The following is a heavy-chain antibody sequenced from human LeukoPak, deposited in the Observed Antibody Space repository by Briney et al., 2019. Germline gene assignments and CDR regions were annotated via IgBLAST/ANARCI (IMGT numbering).Heavy chain of an antibody. J-gene: IGHJ3*02. CDR2: IKQDGSEK. CDR3: ARGGGLDI. Sequence: GGSLRLSCAASGFIFSSYWMTWVRQAPGKGLEWVANIKQDGSEKYYVDSVKGRFTISRDNAKNSLYLQMNSLRAEDTAVYYCARGGGLDIWGQGTMVTVSS. CDR1: GFIFSSYW. V-gene: IGHV3-7*05.